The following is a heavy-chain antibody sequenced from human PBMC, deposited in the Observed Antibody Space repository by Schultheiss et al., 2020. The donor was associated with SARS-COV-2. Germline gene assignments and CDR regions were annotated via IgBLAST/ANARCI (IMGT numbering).Heavy chain of an antibody. Sequence: GESLKISCAASGFTFSNAWMHWVRQIPGKGLVWVSTISGNGGSTYYADSVKGRFTISRDNSKNTLYLQMNSLRAEDTAVYYCARDGEATGYYFDYWGQGTLVTVSS. J-gene: IGHJ4*02. CDR1: GFTFSNAW. D-gene: IGHD5-12*01. CDR2: ISGNGGST. CDR3: ARDGEATGYYFDY. V-gene: IGHV3-74*01.